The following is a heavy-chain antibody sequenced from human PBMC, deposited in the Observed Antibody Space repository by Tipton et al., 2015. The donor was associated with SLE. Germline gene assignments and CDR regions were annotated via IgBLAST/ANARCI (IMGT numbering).Heavy chain of an antibody. Sequence: TLSLTCTVSGGSISSYYWSWIRQPPGKGLEWIGRIYTSGSTNYNPSLKSRVTMSVDTSKNQFSLKLSSVTAADTAVYYCARGRAVAGPPYYYYGMDVWGQGTTVTVSS. CDR1: GGSISSYY. CDR3: ARGRAVAGPPYYYYGMDV. D-gene: IGHD6-19*01. V-gene: IGHV4-4*07. J-gene: IGHJ6*02. CDR2: IYTSGST.